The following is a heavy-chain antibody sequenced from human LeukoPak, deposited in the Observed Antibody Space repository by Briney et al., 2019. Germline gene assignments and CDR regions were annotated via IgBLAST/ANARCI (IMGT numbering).Heavy chain of an antibody. CDR1: GGSISSYY. V-gene: IGHV4-59*01. CDR2: IYYSGST. D-gene: IGHD5-18*01. Sequence: KPSETLSLTCTVPGGSISSYYWSWIRQPPGKGLEWIGYIYYSGSTNYNPSLKSRVTISVDTSKNQFSLKLSSVTAADTAVYHCARDLVSLGYSYGSRAFDIWGQGTMVTVSS. J-gene: IGHJ3*02. CDR3: ARDLVSLGYSYGSRAFDI.